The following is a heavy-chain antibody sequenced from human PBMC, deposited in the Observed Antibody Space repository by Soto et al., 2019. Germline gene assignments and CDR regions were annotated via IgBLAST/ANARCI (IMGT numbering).Heavy chain of an antibody. CDR3: ARLLASGYSYYYYMDV. D-gene: IGHD5-12*01. Sequence: EVQLVESGGGLVKPGGSLRLSCAASGFTFSSYSMNWVRQAPGKGLEWVSSISSSSSYIYYADSVKGRFTISRDNAKNSLYLQMNSLRAEDTAVYYCARLLASGYSYYYYMDVWGNGTTVTVSS. CDR1: GFTFSSYS. CDR2: ISSSSSYI. J-gene: IGHJ6*03. V-gene: IGHV3-21*01.